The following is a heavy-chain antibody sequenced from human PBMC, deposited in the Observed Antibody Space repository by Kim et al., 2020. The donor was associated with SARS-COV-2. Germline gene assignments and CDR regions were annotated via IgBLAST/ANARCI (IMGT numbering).Heavy chain of an antibody. Sequence: SETLSLTCTVSGGSISSYYWSWIRQPPGKGLEWIGYIYYSGSTNYNPSLKSRVTISVDTSKNQFSLKLSSVTAADTAVYYCARHIDYGSGPVGDVWGQGTTVTVSS. V-gene: IGHV4-59*08. J-gene: IGHJ6*02. CDR3: ARHIDYGSGPVGDV. D-gene: IGHD3-10*01. CDR2: IYYSGST. CDR1: GGSISSYY.